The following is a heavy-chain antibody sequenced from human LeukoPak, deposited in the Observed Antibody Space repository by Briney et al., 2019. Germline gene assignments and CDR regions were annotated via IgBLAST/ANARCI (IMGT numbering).Heavy chain of an antibody. Sequence: ASVKVSCKASGYTFTGNGITWVRQAPGQGLERMGWISGYNGNTVYAQMFQGRVTMTTDTSTSTAYMELRSLRSDDTAVYYCASLTLNIVVVPAYFDYWGQGTLVTVSS. J-gene: IGHJ4*02. CDR1: GYTFTGNG. CDR3: ASLTLNIVVVPAYFDY. V-gene: IGHV1-18*01. D-gene: IGHD2-2*01. CDR2: ISGYNGNT.